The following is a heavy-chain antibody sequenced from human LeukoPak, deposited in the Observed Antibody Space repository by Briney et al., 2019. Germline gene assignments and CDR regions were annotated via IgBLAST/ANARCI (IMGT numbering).Heavy chain of an antibody. D-gene: IGHD1-26*01. J-gene: IGHJ6*03. CDR1: GGTFSSYA. CDR2: IIPIFGTA. CDR3: ARDQGYSGSYSGYYYYMDV. V-gene: IGHV1-69*13. Sequence: GASVKVSCKASGGTFSSYAISWVRQAPGQGLEWMGGIIPIFGTANYAQKFQGRVTITADESTSTAYMELSSLRSEDTAVYYCARDQGYSGSYSGYYYYMDVWGKGTTVTVSS.